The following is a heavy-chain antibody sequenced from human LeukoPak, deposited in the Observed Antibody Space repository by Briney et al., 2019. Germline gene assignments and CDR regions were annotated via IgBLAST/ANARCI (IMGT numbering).Heavy chain of an antibody. J-gene: IGHJ6*02. V-gene: IGHV3-23*01. Sequence: PGGSLRLSCAASGFTFSSYAMSWVRQASGKGLEWVSAISDSGGSTFYADSVKGRFTISRDNSKNTLYLQMNSLRAEDTAVYYCAKDSPYSSSRYGMDVWGQGTTVTVSS. D-gene: IGHD6-13*01. CDR1: GFTFSSYA. CDR2: ISDSGGST. CDR3: AKDSPYSSSRYGMDV.